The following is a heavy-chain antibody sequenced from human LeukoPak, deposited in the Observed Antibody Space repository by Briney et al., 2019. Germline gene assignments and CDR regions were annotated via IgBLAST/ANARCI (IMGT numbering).Heavy chain of an antibody. J-gene: IGHJ4*02. CDR3: ARHVFPYYYGSGSYFMDY. CDR2: IYYSGST. Sequence: PSETLSRTCTVSGGSISSYYWSWIRQPPGKGLEWIGYIYYSGSTNYNPSLKSRVTISVDTSKNQFSLKLSSVTAADTAVYYCARHVFPYYYGSGSYFMDYWGQGTLVTVSS. D-gene: IGHD3-10*01. V-gene: IGHV4-59*08. CDR1: GGSISSYY.